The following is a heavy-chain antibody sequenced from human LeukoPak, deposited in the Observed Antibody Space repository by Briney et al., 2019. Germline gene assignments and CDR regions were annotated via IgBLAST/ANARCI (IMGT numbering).Heavy chain of an antibody. V-gene: IGHV3-30-3*01. CDR2: IGYDGSNK. D-gene: IGHD3-22*01. J-gene: IGHJ4*02. CDR1: GFTFSSYA. CDR3: AKEYYYYDSSGYYTSFDY. Sequence: GGSLRLSCAASGFTFSSYAMNWVRQATGKGLEWVAVIGYDGSNKYFADSVKGRFTISRDNSKNTLYLEMNSLRAEDTAVYYCAKEYYYYDSSGYYTSFDYWGQGTLVTVSS.